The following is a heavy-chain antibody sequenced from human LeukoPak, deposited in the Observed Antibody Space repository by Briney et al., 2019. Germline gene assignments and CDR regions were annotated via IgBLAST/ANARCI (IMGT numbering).Heavy chain of an antibody. J-gene: IGHJ4*02. D-gene: IGHD2-2*01. CDR2: IYYSGSS. Sequence: TSETLSLTCTVSGGSINNGGYYWSWIRQHPGKGLEWIGYIYYSGSSYYNPSLRSRVTISVDTSKNHFSLKLSSVTAADTAVYYCARAGVVPAALYFDYWGQGTLVTVSS. CDR3: ARAGVVPAALYFDY. CDR1: GGSINNGGYY. V-gene: IGHV4-31*03.